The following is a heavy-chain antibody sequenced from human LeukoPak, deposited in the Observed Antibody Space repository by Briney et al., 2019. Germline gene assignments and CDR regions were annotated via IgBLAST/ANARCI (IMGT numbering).Heavy chain of an antibody. J-gene: IGHJ3*02. Sequence: ASVKVSCKASGYTFTCYYMHWVRQAPGQGLEWMGWINPNSGGTNYAQKFQGRVTMTRDMSTSTVYMELSSLRSEDTAVYYCARDRNRYSGSYAFDIWGQGTMVTVSS. CDR2: INPNSGGT. D-gene: IGHD1-26*01. V-gene: IGHV1-2*02. CDR1: GYTFTCYY. CDR3: ARDRNRYSGSYAFDI.